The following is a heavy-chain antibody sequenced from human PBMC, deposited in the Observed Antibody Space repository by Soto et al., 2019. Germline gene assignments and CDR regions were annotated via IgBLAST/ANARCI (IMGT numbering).Heavy chain of an antibody. CDR1: GGTFSSHT. V-gene: IGHV1-69*08. D-gene: IGHD4-17*01. J-gene: IGHJ2*01. Sequence: QDQLVQSGAEVKKPGSSVKVSCKASGGTFSSHTFSWVRQAPGQGLEWMGRIIPALGTATYAQKFQGRVTITADESATPVYMELNSLRSEDTAVYYCARLDFGDYWYFDLWGRGTLVTVSS. CDR2: IIPALGTA. CDR3: ARLDFGDYWYFDL.